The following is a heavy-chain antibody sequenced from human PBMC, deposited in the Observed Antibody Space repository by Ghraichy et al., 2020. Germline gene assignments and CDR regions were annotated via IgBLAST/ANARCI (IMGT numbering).Heavy chain of an antibody. D-gene: IGHD5-24*01. Sequence: SVKVSCKASGGTFSSYAISWVRQAPGQGLEWMGRIIPILGIANYAQKFQGRVTITADKSTSTAYMELSSLRSEDTAVYYCASGLATISGNPGHDAFDIWGQGTMVTVSS. CDR2: IIPILGIA. CDR1: GGTFSSYA. J-gene: IGHJ3*02. V-gene: IGHV1-69*04. CDR3: ASGLATISGNPGHDAFDI.